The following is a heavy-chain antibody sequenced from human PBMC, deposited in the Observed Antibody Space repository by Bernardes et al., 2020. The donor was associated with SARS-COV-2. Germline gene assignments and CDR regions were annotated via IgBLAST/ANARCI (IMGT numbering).Heavy chain of an antibody. Sequence: LRLSCAASGFTFSTFWMTWVRQAPGKGLEWVANINQDGSDKYYVDSVKGRFTISRDNAKNSLFMQMNTLRAEDTAVYYCARIYSTSSFDFDHWGQGTLVTVSS. D-gene: IGHD6-6*01. CDR2: INQDGSDK. V-gene: IGHV3-7*01. J-gene: IGHJ4*02. CDR3: ARIYSTSSFDFDH. CDR1: GFTFSTFW.